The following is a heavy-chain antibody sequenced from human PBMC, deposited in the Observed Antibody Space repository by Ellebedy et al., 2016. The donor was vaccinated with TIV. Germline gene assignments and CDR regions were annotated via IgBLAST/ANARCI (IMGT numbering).Heavy chain of an antibody. Sequence: PGGSLRLSCAASGLTFSSHAMSWVRQAPGKGLEWVSSLTASGVNTYYADSVTGRFAISRPNSENTLDLQMNSLSAEETAVYYCATIIRELWWSYPYWGRGTLVTVSS. V-gene: IGHV3-23*01. CDR3: ATIIRELWWSYPY. CDR1: GLTFSSHA. J-gene: IGHJ4*02. CDR2: LTASGVNT. D-gene: IGHD4/OR15-4a*01.